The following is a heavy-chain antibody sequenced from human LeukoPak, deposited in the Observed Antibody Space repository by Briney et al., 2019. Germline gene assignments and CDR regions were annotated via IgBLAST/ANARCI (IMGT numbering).Heavy chain of an antibody. J-gene: IGHJ4*02. CDR1: GFTVSSNY. V-gene: IGHV3-66*01. CDR2: IYSGGST. CDR3: AIVGNPPNDY. Sequence: PGGSLRLSCAASGFTVSSNYMSWVRQAPGKGLEWVSVIYSGGSTYYADSVKGRFIISRDNSKNTLYLQMDSLRAEDTAVYYCAIVGNPPNDYWGQGTLVTVSS. D-gene: IGHD4-23*01.